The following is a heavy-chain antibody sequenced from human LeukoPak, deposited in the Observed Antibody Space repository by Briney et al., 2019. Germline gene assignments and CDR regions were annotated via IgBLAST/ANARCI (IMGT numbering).Heavy chain of an antibody. J-gene: IGHJ4*02. Sequence: PSETLSLTCTVSGGSISSYYWSWIRQPPGKGLEWIGYIYYSGSTNYNPSLKSRVTISVDTSKNQFSLKLSSVTAADTAVYYCARENYYDSSGSFDYWGREPWSPSPQ. CDR3: ARENYYDSSGSFDY. V-gene: IGHV4-59*01. CDR2: IYYSGST. D-gene: IGHD3-22*01. CDR1: GGSISSYY.